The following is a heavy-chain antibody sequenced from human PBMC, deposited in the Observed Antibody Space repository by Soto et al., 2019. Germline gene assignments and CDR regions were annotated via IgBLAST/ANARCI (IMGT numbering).Heavy chain of an antibody. CDR3: ARYRRSDSSSWYRDLGGFDP. Sequence: QVQLQESGPGLVKPSQTLSLTCTVSGGSISSGGYYWSWIRQHPGKGLEWIGYIYYSGSTYYNPSLKSRVTISVDTSKNQFSLKLSSVTAADTAVYYCARYRRSDSSSWYRDLGGFDPWGQGTLVTVSS. J-gene: IGHJ5*02. CDR1: GGSISSGGYY. CDR2: IYYSGST. V-gene: IGHV4-31*03. D-gene: IGHD6-13*01.